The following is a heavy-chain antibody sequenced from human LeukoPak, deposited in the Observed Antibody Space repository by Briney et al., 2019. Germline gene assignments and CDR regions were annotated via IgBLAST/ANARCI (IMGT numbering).Heavy chain of an antibody. J-gene: IGHJ4*02. Sequence: ASVKVSCKASGYTFTSYYMHWVRQAPGQGLEWMGIINPSGGSTIYAQKFQGRVTMTRDTSTSTVYMELSSLRSEDTAVYYCARAVSYIAAAGTGRDYWGQGTLVTVSS. CDR2: INPSGGST. D-gene: IGHD6-13*01. CDR1: GYTFTSYY. V-gene: IGHV1-46*01. CDR3: ARAVSYIAAAGTGRDY.